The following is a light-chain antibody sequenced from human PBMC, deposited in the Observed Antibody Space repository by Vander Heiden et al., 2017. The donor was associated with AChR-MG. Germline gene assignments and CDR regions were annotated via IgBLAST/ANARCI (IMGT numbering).Light chain of an antibody. Sequence: QSALTQPASVSGSPGKSITISCTGTSSDVGGYNYVSWYQQHPGKAPKLMIYDVSNRPSGVSNRFSGSKSGNTASLTISGLQAEDEAYYYCSSYTSSSLVFGGGTKLTVL. CDR2: DVS. J-gene: IGLJ2*01. CDR1: SSDVGGYNY. V-gene: IGLV2-14*01. CDR3: SSYTSSSLV.